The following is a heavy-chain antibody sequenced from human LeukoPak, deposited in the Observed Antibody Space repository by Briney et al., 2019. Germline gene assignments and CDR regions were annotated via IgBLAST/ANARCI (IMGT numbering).Heavy chain of an antibody. CDR2: INPNSGGT. CDR1: GYTFTGYH. J-gene: IGHJ4*02. CDR3: ARVPRRFGELCSSKPCYYFDY. V-gene: IGHV1-2*02. D-gene: IGHD3-10*01. Sequence: GASVKVSCKASGYTFTGYHMHWVRQAPGQGLEWMGWINPNSGGTNYAQKFQGRVTMTRDTSISTAYMELSRLRSDDTAVYYCARVPRRFGELCSSKPCYYFDYWGQGTLVTVSS.